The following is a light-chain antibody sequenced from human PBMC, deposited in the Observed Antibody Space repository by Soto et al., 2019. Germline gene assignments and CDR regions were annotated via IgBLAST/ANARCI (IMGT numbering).Light chain of an antibody. CDR1: QAIGND. Sequence: DIQMTQSPSSLSASVGDRVTITCRASQAIGNDLGWYQQKPGKAPNRLIYSASRLQSGVPSRFSGSGSGTEFTLTINSLQPEDFATYYCLQHNSFPRAFGAGTKVEIK. CDR3: LQHNSFPRA. CDR2: SAS. V-gene: IGKV1-17*01. J-gene: IGKJ4*01.